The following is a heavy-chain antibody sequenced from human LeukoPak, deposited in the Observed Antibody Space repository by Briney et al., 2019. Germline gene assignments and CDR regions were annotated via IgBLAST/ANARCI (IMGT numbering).Heavy chain of an antibody. D-gene: IGHD5-24*01. CDR2: IYYSGTT. CDR1: GGSITSYY. Sequence: SENLSLTCTVSGGSITSYYWSWIRQPPGKGLECIGYIYYSGTTYYNPSLKSRVTISVDTSKNQFSLKLSSVTAADTAVYYCARVRRDGYNSPDYWGQGTLVTVSS. J-gene: IGHJ4*02. V-gene: IGHV4-59*01. CDR3: ARVRRDGYNSPDY.